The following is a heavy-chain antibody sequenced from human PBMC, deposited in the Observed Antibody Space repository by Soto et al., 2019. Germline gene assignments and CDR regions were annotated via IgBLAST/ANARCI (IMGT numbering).Heavy chain of an antibody. CDR1: GGSITSYY. Sequence: QVQLQESGPGLVKPSETLSLTCTVSGGSITSYYWSWIRQPPGKGLEWIGYIYFSGSANYNPSLKRRVTIAVDTSKNQFSLKRSSVTAADTAVDYCARRYSGYGDYWGQGTLVTVSS. J-gene: IGHJ4*02. D-gene: IGHD5-12*01. V-gene: IGHV4-59*08. CDR2: IYFSGSA. CDR3: ARRYSGYGDY.